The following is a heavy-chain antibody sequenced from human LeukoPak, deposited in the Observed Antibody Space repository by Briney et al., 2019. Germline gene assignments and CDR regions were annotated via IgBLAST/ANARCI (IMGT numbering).Heavy chain of an antibody. D-gene: IGHD3-10*01. J-gene: IGHJ5*02. V-gene: IGHV4-34*01. Sequence: PSETLSLTCAVYGGSFSGYYWSWIRQPPGKGLEWIGEINHSGSTNYNPSLKSRVTVSVDTSKNQLSLKLRSVTAADTAVYYCARDQLKPYYYGSGSYDFGPPRPASAFDPWGQGTLVTVSS. CDR2: INHSGST. CDR1: GGSFSGYY. CDR3: ARDQLKPYYYGSGSYDFGPPRPASAFDP.